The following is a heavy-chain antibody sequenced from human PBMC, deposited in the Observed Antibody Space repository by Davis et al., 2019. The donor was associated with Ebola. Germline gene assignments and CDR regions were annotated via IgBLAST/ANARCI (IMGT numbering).Heavy chain of an antibody. J-gene: IGHJ4*02. Sequence: PGGSLRLSCAASGFTFSSYWMSWVRQAPGKGLEWVSHISSSGITIYYADSVKGRFTISRDNAKNSLYLQMNSLRAEDTAVYYCARDGGTSWYEIDYWGQGVLVTVSS. CDR3: ARDGGTSWYEIDY. D-gene: IGHD6-13*01. V-gene: IGHV3-48*04. CDR1: GFTFSSYW. CDR2: ISSSGITI.